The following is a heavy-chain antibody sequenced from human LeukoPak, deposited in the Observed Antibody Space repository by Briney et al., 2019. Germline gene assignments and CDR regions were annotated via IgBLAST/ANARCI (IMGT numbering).Heavy chain of an antibody. CDR1: GCSISSYY. CDR2: IYYSGST. D-gene: IGHD3-10*01. CDR3: PRGQTGNSVQP. V-gene: IGHV4-59*01. Sequence: KPSETLSLTCTVSGCSISSYYWSWIRQPPGKGLEGIGYIYYSGSTNYNPSLKSRITISVDTSKNQFSPKPHSVTAADTDVYYCPRGQTGNSVQPWGQGTLVTVSS. J-gene: IGHJ5*02.